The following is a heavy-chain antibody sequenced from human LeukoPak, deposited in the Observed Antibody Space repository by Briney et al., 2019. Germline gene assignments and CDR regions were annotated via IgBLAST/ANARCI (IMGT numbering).Heavy chain of an antibody. CDR1: GFTFSSYS. J-gene: IGHJ5*02. CDR3: ARDGQGYSSSPSNWFDP. CDR2: ISSSSSYI. D-gene: IGHD6-13*01. V-gene: IGHV3-21*01. Sequence: GGSLRLSCAASGFTFSSYSMTWVRQAPGKGLEWVSSISSSSSYIYYADSVKGRFTISRDNAKNSLYLQMNSLRAEDTAVYYCARDGQGYSSSPSNWFDPWGQGTLVTVSS.